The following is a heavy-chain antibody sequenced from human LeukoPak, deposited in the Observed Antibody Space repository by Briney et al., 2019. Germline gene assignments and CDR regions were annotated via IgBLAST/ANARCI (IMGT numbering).Heavy chain of an antibody. CDR3: ARMIGADAFDI. CDR2: IYYSGTT. Sequence: SQTLSLTCTVSGGSISSSSYYWDWLRQPPGKGLEWIGTIYYSGTTYYNPSLKSRVTISVDTSRNQFSLKLSSVTATDTAVYYCARMIGADAFDIWGQGTMVTVSS. CDR1: GGSISSSSYY. V-gene: IGHV4-39*01. J-gene: IGHJ3*02. D-gene: IGHD3-22*01.